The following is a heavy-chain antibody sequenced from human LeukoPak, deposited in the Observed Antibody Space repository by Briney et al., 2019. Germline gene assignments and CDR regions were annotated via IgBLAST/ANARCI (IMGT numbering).Heavy chain of an antibody. V-gene: IGHV4-59*04. CDR1: GGSISSYY. CDR2: IYYSGST. CDR3: ARSPPYFELYYFDY. J-gene: IGHJ4*02. D-gene: IGHD3-9*01. Sequence: PSETLSLTCTVSGGSISSYYWSWIRQPPGKGLEWIGYIYYSGSTYYNPSLKSRVTISVDTSKNQFSLKLSSVTAADTAVYYCARSPPYFELYYFDYWGQGTLVTVSS.